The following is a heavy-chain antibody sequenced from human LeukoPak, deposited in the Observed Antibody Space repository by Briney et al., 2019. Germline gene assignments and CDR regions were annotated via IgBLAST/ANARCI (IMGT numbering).Heavy chain of an antibody. D-gene: IGHD6-13*01. V-gene: IGHV3-74*01. J-gene: IGHJ4*02. Sequence: GSLRLSCAASGFTFSSYWMHWVRQAPGKGLVWVSRISSDGSGTNYADSVKGRFTISRDNAKSALYLQMNSLRAEDTALYHCARGGGSSWTLEYYFDYWGQGTLVTVSS. CDR1: GFTFSSYW. CDR2: ISSDGSGT. CDR3: ARGGGSSWTLEYYFDY.